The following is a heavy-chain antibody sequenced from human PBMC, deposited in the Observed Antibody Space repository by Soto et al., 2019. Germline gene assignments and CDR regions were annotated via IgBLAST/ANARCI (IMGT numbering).Heavy chain of an antibody. Sequence: GASVKVSCKASGGTFSSYAISWVRQAPGQGLEWMGGIIPIFGTANYAQKFQGRVTITADESTSTAYMELSSLRAEDTAIYYCARQRDGREGDYWGQGTLVTVSS. CDR1: GGTFSSYA. V-gene: IGHV1-69*13. CDR2: IIPIFGTA. CDR3: ARQRDGREGDY. J-gene: IGHJ4*02. D-gene: IGHD1-26*01.